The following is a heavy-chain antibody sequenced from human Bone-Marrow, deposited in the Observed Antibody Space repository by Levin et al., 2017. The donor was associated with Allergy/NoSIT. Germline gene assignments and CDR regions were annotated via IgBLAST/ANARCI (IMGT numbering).Heavy chain of an antibody. CDR2: ISPDGGEK. CDR1: FFPFSPFF. D-gene: IGHD3-22*01. V-gene: IGHV3-33*01. Sequence: PGGSLRLSFSSSFFPFSPFFLPFFLPSPFKGLEWVALISPDGGEKYFGDSVKGRFTLSRDNSRNTAFLQMNSLRVDDTAVYYCTRDLAYGSSEAWGQGTLVTVSS. CDR3: TRDLAYGSSEA. J-gene: IGHJ4*02.